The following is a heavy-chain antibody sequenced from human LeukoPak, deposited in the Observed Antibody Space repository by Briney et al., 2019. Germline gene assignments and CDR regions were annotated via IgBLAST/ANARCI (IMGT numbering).Heavy chain of an antibody. V-gene: IGHV3-30*02. CDR3: AKDLGGSYSALDL. J-gene: IGHJ3*01. D-gene: IGHD1-26*01. Sequence: GGSLRLSCAASGLTFSSYAMHRVRQAPGKGLEWVALIRFDGSKKYYADSVKGRLTISRDNSKNTLYLQMNSLTTEDTAVYYCAKDLGGSYSALDLWGQGTLVSVSS. CDR1: GLTFSSYA. CDR2: IRFDGSKK.